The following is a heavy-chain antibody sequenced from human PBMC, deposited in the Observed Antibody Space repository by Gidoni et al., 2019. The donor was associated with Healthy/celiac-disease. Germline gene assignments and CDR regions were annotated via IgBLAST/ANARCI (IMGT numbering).Heavy chain of an antibody. V-gene: IGHV4-34*01. CDR1: GGSFSGYY. D-gene: IGHD3-3*01. CDR3: ARGYDFWSGYFFHDAFDI. Sequence: QVQLQQLGAGRFEPSETLSLPCAVYGGSFSGYYWGWIRKPPGKGLEWIGEINQSGSTNYNPSIKRRVTISVDTSKNQFSMKLSSVTAADTAVYYCARGYDFWSGYFFHDAFDIWGQGTMVTVSS. J-gene: IGHJ3*02. CDR2: INQSGST.